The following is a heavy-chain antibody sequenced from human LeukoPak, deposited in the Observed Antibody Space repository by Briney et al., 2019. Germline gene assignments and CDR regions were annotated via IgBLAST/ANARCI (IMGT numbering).Heavy chain of an antibody. D-gene: IGHD3-3*01. CDR3: ARLMSWRGSMSSYYYGMDV. CDR1: GYIFTNYW. V-gene: IGHV5-51*01. Sequence: KHGESLKISCKGSGYIFTNYWIGWVRQMPGKGLEWMAMIYPDDSDTRYSPSFQGQVTNSADKSITTAFLQWSSLKASDTAMYYCARLMSWRGSMSSYYYGMDVWGQGTSVTVSS. J-gene: IGHJ6*02. CDR2: IYPDDSDT.